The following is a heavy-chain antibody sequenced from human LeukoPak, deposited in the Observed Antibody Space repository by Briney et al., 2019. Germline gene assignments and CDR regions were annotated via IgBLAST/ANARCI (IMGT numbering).Heavy chain of an antibody. CDR3: SKDGAAGDDSAFDI. CDR1: GFTFSDYI. V-gene: IGHV3-72*01. CDR2: IRRGTNGYTT. Sequence: PGGSLRLSCTGSGFTFSDYILDWVRQAPGKGLEWLGRIRRGTNGYTTEYAASVKGRFTNSRDDSKNSLYLHMNSLKVEDTAMYHCSKDGAAGDDSAFDIWGQGTMVTVSS. J-gene: IGHJ3*02. D-gene: IGHD3-22*01.